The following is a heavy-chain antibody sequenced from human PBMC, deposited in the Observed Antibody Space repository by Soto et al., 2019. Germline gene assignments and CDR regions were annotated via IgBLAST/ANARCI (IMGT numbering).Heavy chain of an antibody. CDR2: ASGSGSGT. CDR3: AKGSPGVAAAPDH. Sequence: GGSLRLSCAASGFTFSDFAMAWVRQAPGKGLEWVSSASGSGSGTYYADSVKGRFTISRDNSKNTLFLHMTNLRAGDTALYFCAKGSPGVAAAPDHWGQGTLVTVSS. D-gene: IGHD2-15*01. V-gene: IGHV3-23*01. CDR1: GFTFSDFA. J-gene: IGHJ1*01.